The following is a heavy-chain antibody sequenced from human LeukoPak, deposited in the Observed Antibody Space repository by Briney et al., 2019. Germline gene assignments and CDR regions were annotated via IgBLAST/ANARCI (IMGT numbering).Heavy chain of an antibody. CDR3: ALQQLVEKDQHVDFDY. J-gene: IGHJ4*02. CDR2: ISAYNGNT. D-gene: IGHD6-13*01. Sequence: ASVKVSCKASGYTFTSYGISWVRQAPGQGLEWMGWISAYNGNTNYAQKLQGRVTMTTDTSTSTAYMELRSLRSDDTAVYYCALQQLVEKDQHVDFDYWGQGTLVTVSS. V-gene: IGHV1-18*01. CDR1: GYTFTSYG.